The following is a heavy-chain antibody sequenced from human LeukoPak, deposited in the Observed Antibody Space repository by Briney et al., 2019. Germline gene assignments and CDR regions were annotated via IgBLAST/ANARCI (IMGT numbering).Heavy chain of an antibody. Sequence: PGGSLRLSCAASGSTFGDYDMNWVRQAPGKGLEWISGISWNSGSIDYAACVRSRFTISRDNAKNTLYLQMNSLRAEDTALYYCAKASCSGGSCYFDYWGQGTLVTVSS. D-gene: IGHD2-15*01. CDR2: ISWNSGSI. CDR3: AKASCSGGSCYFDY. CDR1: GSTFGDYD. J-gene: IGHJ4*02. V-gene: IGHV3-9*01.